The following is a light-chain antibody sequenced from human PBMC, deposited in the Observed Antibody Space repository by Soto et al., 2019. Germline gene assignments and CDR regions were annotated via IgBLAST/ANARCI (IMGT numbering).Light chain of an antibody. CDR1: QSVRSY. J-gene: IGKJ1*01. Sequence: EIVLTQSPATLSLSPGERATLSCRASQSVRSYLAWYQQKPGQAPRLLIYDASNRATGIPARFSGSGSGTDFPLSISSLEPEDPAVYYCQQRSSWPPWTFGQGTKVEIK. CDR3: QQRSSWPPWT. CDR2: DAS. V-gene: IGKV3-11*01.